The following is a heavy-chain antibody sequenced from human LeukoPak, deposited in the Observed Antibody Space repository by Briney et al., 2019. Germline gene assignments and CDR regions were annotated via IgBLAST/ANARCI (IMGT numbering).Heavy chain of an antibody. CDR2: IYYAGST. V-gene: IGHV4-39*01. D-gene: IGHD3-22*01. Sequence: PSETLSLTCTVSGGSISSSSYYWGWIRQPPGKGLEWIGSIYYAGSTYYNVSLKSRATISVDTSKNQFSLRLSSVTAADTAVYYCARRTGYFEGSSYFSFDYWGQGTLVTVSS. CDR1: GGSISSSSYY. CDR3: ARRTGYFEGSSYFSFDY. J-gene: IGHJ4*02.